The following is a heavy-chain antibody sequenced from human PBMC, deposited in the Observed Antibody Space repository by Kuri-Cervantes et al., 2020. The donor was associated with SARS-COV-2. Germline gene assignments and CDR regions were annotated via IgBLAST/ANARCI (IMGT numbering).Heavy chain of an antibody. CDR3: ARAPYDFWSGYYPYGMDV. Sequence: ASVKVSCKASGYTFTGYYMHWVRQAPGQGLEWMGWINPNSGGTNYAQKFQGRVIITADESTSTAYMELSSLRSEDTAVYYCARAPYDFWSGYYPYGMDVWGQGTTVTVSS. D-gene: IGHD3-3*01. V-gene: IGHV1-2*02. J-gene: IGHJ6*02. CDR1: GYTFTGYY. CDR2: INPNSGGT.